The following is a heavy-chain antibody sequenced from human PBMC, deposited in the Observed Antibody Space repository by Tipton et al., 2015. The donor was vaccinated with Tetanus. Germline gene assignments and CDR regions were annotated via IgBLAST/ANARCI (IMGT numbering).Heavy chain of an antibody. CDR2: ISSTRRYI. CDR3: VSGSALDY. Sequence: SLRLSCEASGFSFSNYKMNWVRQGPGRGLEWVSSISSTRRYINYADSVKGRFTISRDNAKNSLFLERNSLRADDTAVYYCVSGSALDYWGQGTLITVSS. J-gene: IGHJ4*02. V-gene: IGHV3-21*01. CDR1: GFSFSNYK.